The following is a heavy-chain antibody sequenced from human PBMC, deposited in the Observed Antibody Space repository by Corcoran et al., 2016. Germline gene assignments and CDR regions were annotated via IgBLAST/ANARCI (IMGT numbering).Heavy chain of an antibody. CDR3: ARDQGGSYYNDYYGMDV. Sequence: QVQLVQSGAEVKKPGSSVKVSCKASGGTFSSYAISWVRQAPGQGLEWMGGIIPIFGTANYAQKFQGRVTITADKSTSTAYMELSRLRSEDTAVYYCARDQGGSYYNDYYGMDVWGQGTTVTVSS. J-gene: IGHJ6*02. V-gene: IGHV1-69*06. CDR1: GGTFSSYA. D-gene: IGHD1-26*01. CDR2: IIPIFGTA.